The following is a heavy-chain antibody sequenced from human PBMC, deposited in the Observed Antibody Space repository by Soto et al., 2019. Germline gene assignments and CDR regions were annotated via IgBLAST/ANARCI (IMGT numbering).Heavy chain of an antibody. J-gene: IGHJ4*02. CDR3: ARGHRGSCIGSSCYCGDY. CDR1: GFTFSDHY. CDR2: SRNKANSYTT. D-gene: IGHD2-15*01. V-gene: IGHV3-72*01. Sequence: PGGSLRLSCAASGFTFSDHYMDWVRQAPGKGLEWVGRSRNKANSYTTEYAASVKGRFTISRDDSKNSVYLQMNSLKTEDTAVYYCARGHRGSCIGSSCYCGDYWGQGTPVTVSS.